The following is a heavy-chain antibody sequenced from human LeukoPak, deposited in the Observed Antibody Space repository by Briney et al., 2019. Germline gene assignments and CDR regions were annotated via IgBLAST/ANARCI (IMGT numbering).Heavy chain of an antibody. CDR3: ARGGDRPLYCSGGSCYDSGDPTAFDY. CDR1: GGSFSGYY. CDR2: INYSGST. J-gene: IGHJ4*02. V-gene: IGHV4-34*01. D-gene: IGHD2-15*01. Sequence: SETLSLTCAVYGGSFSGYYWSWIRQPPGKGLEWIGEINYSGSTNYNPSLKSRVTISVDTSKNQFSLKLSSVTAADTAVYYCARGGDRPLYCSGGSCYDSGDPTAFDYWGQGTLVTVSS.